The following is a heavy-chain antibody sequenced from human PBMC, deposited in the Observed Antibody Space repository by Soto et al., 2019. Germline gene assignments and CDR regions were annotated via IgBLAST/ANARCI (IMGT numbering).Heavy chain of an antibody. CDR2: ISAYNGNT. J-gene: IGHJ4*02. CDR1: GYTFTSYG. Sequence: QVQLVQSGAEVKKPGASVKVSCKASGYTFTSYGISWVRQAPGQGLEWMGWISAYNGNTNYAQKLQGRVTMTTDTSTSTAYMELRSQRSDDTAVYYCARPNYYDTSGGKYYFDYWGQGSLVTVSS. V-gene: IGHV1-18*01. CDR3: ARPNYYDTSGGKYYFDY. D-gene: IGHD3-22*01.